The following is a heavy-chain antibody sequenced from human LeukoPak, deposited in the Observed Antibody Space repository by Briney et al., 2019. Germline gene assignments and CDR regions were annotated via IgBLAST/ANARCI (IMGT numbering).Heavy chain of an antibody. CDR2: IYHSGRT. Sequence: PSETLSLTCTVSGGSISSSSYYWGWIRQPPGKGLEWIGGIYHSGRTYYNPSLKSRVHISLDTSKNQFSLNLSSVTAADTAVYYCARARRDVAEAMDWGQGTLVTVSS. J-gene: IGHJ4*02. CDR3: ARARRDVAEAMD. CDR1: GGSISSSSYY. D-gene: IGHD1-14*01. V-gene: IGHV4-39*07.